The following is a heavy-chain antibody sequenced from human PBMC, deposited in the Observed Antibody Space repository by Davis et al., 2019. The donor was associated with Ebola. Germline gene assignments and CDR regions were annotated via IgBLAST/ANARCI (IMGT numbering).Heavy chain of an antibody. CDR2: ISSSSSTI. CDR1: GFTFSSYS. D-gene: IGHD6-19*01. Sequence: GESLKISCAASGFTFSSYSMNWVRQAPGKGLEWVSYISSSSSTIYYADSVKGRFTISRDNAKNSLYLQMNSLRAEDTAVYYCAKSVAGPPGYWGQGTLVTVSS. CDR3: AKSVAGPPGY. V-gene: IGHV3-48*01. J-gene: IGHJ4*02.